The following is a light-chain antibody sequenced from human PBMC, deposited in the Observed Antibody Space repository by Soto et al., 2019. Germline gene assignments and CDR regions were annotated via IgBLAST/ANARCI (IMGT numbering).Light chain of an antibody. CDR2: DVS. CDR1: SSDVGGYNY. V-gene: IGLV2-11*01. J-gene: IGLJ2*01. Sequence: QSVLTEPRSVSGSPGQSVTISCTGTSSDVGGYNYVSWYQQHPGKAPQLMIYDVSKRPSGVPDRFSGSKSGNTASLTISGLQAEDEADYYCCSYAGRYTLLFGGGTKLTVL. CDR3: CSYAGRYTLL.